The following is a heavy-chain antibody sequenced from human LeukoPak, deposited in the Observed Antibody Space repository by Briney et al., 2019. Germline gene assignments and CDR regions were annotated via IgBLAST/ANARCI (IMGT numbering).Heavy chain of an antibody. CDR1: GDSISSYY. Sequence: PSETLSLTCTVSGDSISSYYWSWIRQPPGKGLGWIGYIYYSGSTKYNPSLKSRVTISVDTSRNQFSLKLSSVTAADTAVYYCARVEGGWFDPWGQGTLVTVSS. CDR2: IYYSGST. CDR3: ARVEGGWFDP. D-gene: IGHD3-16*01. V-gene: IGHV4-59*01. J-gene: IGHJ5*02.